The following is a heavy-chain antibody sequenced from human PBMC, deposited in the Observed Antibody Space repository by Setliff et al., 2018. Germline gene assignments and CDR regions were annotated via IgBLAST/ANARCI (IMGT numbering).Heavy chain of an antibody. J-gene: IGHJ3*02. CDR3: ARDTGYSGYGDDAFDI. CDR2: IYHNGST. Sequence: SETLSLTCSVSRGSISIYYWSWIRQSPGKGLEWIGSIYHNGSTNYNPSLKSRLTISVDTSKNQFSLKLSSVTAADTAVYYCARDTGYSGYGDDAFDIWGQGTMVTVSS. D-gene: IGHD5-12*01. V-gene: IGHV4-59*01. CDR1: RGSISIYY.